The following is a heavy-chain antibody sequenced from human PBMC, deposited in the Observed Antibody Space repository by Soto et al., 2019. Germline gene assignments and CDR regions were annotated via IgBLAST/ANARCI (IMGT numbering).Heavy chain of an antibody. CDR1: GFTFSSYA. D-gene: IGHD3-3*01. Sequence: GGSLRLSCAASGFTFSSYARSWVRQAPGKGLEWVSAISGSGGSTYYADSVKGRFTISRDNSKNTLYLQMNSLRAEDTAVYYCAKDRPFGVVIQRGMDVWGQGTTVPVSS. CDR2: ISGSGGST. V-gene: IGHV3-23*01. J-gene: IGHJ6*02. CDR3: AKDRPFGVVIQRGMDV.